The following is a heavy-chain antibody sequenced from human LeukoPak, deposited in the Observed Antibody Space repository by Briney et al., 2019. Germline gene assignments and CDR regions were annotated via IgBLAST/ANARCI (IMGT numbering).Heavy chain of an antibody. D-gene: IGHD5-18*01. Sequence: SVKVSCKASGGTFSSYAISWVRQAPGQGLEWMGGIIPIFGTANYAQKFQGRVTITTDESTSTAYMELSSLRSEDTAVYYCAGTEGGYSYGLSFDYWGQGTLVTVSS. V-gene: IGHV1-69*05. J-gene: IGHJ4*02. CDR3: AGTEGGYSYGLSFDY. CDR2: IIPIFGTA. CDR1: GGTFSSYA.